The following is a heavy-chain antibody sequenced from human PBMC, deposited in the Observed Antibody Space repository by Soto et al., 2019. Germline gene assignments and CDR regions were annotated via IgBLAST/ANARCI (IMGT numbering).Heavy chain of an antibody. D-gene: IGHD6-13*01. V-gene: IGHV4-59*12. CDR1: GGSISSYY. CDR3: ARDGRIAAAGTRPWFDP. J-gene: IGHJ5*02. Sequence: SETLSLTCTVSGGSISSYYWSWIRQPPGRGLEWIGYIYYSGSTKYNPSLKSRVTISVDTSKNQFSLKLSSVTAADTAVYYCARDGRIAAAGTRPWFDPWGQGTLVTVSS. CDR2: IYYSGST.